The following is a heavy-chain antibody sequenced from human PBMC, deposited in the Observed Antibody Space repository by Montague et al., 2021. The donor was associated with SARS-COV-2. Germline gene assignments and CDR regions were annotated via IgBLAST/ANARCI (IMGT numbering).Heavy chain of an antibody. Sequence: SLRLSCAASGFTFSSYAMHWVRQAPGKGLEWVAVISYDGSNKYYADSVKGRFTISKDNSKNTLYLQMNSLRADDTAVYYCARDTYDSSGYSDGMDVWGQGTTVTVSS. D-gene: IGHD3-22*01. CDR2: ISYDGSNK. V-gene: IGHV3-30-3*01. CDR3: ARDTYDSSGYSDGMDV. J-gene: IGHJ6*02. CDR1: GFTFSSYA.